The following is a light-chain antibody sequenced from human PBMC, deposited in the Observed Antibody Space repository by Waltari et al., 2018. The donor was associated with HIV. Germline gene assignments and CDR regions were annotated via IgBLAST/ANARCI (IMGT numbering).Light chain of an antibody. V-gene: IGKV1-39*01. CDR3: QQSYSTPPYT. CDR1: QSISSY. CDR2: AAS. J-gene: IGKJ2*01. Sequence: DIQMTQSPSSLSASVGDRVTIPCRAIQSISSYLNWYQQKPGKAPKLLIYAASSLQSGVPSRFSGSGSGTDFTLTISSLQPEDFATYYCQQSYSTPPYTFGQGTKLEIK.